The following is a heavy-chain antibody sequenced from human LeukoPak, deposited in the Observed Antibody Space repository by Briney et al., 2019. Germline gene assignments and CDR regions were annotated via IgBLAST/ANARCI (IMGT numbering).Heavy chain of an antibody. CDR3: ARGPDSSGYWDY. V-gene: IGHV3-53*01. Sequence: GGSLRLSCAASGFPFSSNCMTRVRQAPGKGLEWVSLIYGDGSTYYADSVKGRFTISRDNSKNTLYLQMNSLRAEDTAVYYCARGPDSSGYWDYWGQGTLVTVSS. J-gene: IGHJ4*02. D-gene: IGHD3-22*01. CDR1: GFPFSSNC. CDR2: IYGDGST.